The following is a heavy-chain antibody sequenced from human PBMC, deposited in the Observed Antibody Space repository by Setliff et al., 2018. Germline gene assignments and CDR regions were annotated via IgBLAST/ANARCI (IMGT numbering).Heavy chain of an antibody. Sequence: ASVKVSCKASGYIFTDYYMHWVRQAPGQELGWMGRINPNSGGTNYARKFQGRVTMARETSTSTVYMELSGLRSEDTAVYYCAKVYLAGSGWDKANALDIWGQGTMVTVSS. V-gene: IGHV1-2*06. CDR3: AKVYLAGSGWDKANALDI. CDR2: INPNSGGT. D-gene: IGHD6-19*01. CDR1: GYIFTDYY. J-gene: IGHJ3*02.